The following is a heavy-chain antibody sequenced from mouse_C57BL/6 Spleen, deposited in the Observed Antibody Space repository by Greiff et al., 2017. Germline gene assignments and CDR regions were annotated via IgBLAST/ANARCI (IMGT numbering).Heavy chain of an antibody. V-gene: IGHV1-82*01. CDR1: GYAFSSSW. J-gene: IGHJ2*01. CDR3: ARGKTYYFDY. Sequence: QVQLQQSGPELVKPGASVKISCKASGYAFSSSWMNWVKQRPGKGLEWIGRIYPGDGDTNYNGKFKGKAKLTADKSSSTAYMQLSSLTSEDSAVYFCARGKTYYFDYWGQGTTLTVSS. CDR2: IYPGDGDT.